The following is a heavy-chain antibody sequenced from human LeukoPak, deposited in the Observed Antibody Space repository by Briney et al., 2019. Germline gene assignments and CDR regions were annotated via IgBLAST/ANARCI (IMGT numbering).Heavy chain of an antibody. Sequence: PGRSLRLSCAASGFTFDDYAMHWVRQAPGKGLEWVSGISWNSGSIGYADSVEGRFTISRDNAKNSLYLQMNSLRAEDTALYYCAKEEVATLDYYYYGMDVWGQGTTVTVSS. J-gene: IGHJ6*02. CDR2: ISWNSGSI. D-gene: IGHD5-12*01. CDR3: AKEEVATLDYYYYGMDV. CDR1: GFTFDDYA. V-gene: IGHV3-9*01.